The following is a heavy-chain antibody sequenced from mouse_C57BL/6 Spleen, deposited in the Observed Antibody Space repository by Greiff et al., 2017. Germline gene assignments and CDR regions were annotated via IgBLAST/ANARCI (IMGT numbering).Heavy chain of an antibody. CDR3: TRGLGGY. CDR2: ISSGGDYI. Sequence: EVKLMESGEGLVKPGGSLKLSCAASGFTFSSYAMSWVRQTPEKRLEWVAYISSGGDYIYYADTVKGRFTISRDNARNTLSLQMSSLKSEDTAMYYCTRGLGGYWGQGTTLTVSS. J-gene: IGHJ2*01. CDR1: GFTFSSYA. D-gene: IGHD4-1*01. V-gene: IGHV5-9-1*02.